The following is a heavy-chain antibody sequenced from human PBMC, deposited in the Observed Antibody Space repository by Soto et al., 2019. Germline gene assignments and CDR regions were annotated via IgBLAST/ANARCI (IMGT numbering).Heavy chain of an antibody. V-gene: IGHV1-2*02. D-gene: IGHD3-10*01. CDR3: GRGLSVQLVVFY. J-gene: IGHJ4*02. CDR2: IGPASGDT. Sequence: GAAVKGSCKASGYTFTGHYIHWVRQAPGQGPEWMGEIGPASGDTRYAQIFQGRVNMTRDTSITTFYMELNNMSPDDTAVYYCGRGLSVQLVVFYWGEGTPVNVSS. CDR1: GYTFTGHY.